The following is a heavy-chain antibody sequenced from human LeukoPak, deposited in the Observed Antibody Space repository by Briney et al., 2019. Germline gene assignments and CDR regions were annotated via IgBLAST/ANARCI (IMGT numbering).Heavy chain of an antibody. V-gene: IGHV4-59*03. D-gene: IGHD6-13*01. CDR2: IYYTGST. Sequence: PSETLSLTCTVSGGSISSYYWNWIRQPPGKGLEWIGYIYYTGSTTYNPSLKGRVTMSVDTSKNQFSLKLSSVTAADTAVYYCATYSSNWFYFDHWGQGSLVTVSS. J-gene: IGHJ4*02. CDR3: ATYSSNWFYFDH. CDR1: GGSISSYY.